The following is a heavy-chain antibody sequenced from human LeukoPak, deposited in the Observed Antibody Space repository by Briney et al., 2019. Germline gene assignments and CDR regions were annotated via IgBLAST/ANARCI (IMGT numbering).Heavy chain of an antibody. Sequence: PSETLSLTCAVYGGSFSAYYWSWIRQPPGKGLEWMGEINHSGSTNYNPSLKSRATISVDTSKKHFSLKLSSLTAADTAVYYCARGSCSGGSCYLYNYYHYMDVWGKGTTVTVSS. CDR1: GGSFSAYY. CDR3: ARGSCSGGSCYLYNYYHYMDV. CDR2: INHSGST. J-gene: IGHJ6*03. V-gene: IGHV4-34*01. D-gene: IGHD2-15*01.